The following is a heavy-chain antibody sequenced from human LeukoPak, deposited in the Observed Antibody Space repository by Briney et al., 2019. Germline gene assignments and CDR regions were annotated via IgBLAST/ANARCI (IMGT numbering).Heavy chain of an antibody. CDR3: AREVGYGSGSYEDY. Sequence: SVTVSCKASGGTFSSYAISWVRQAPGQGLEWMGRIIPILGIANYAQKFQGRVTITADKSTSTAYMELSSLRSEDTAVYYCAREVGYGSGSYEDYWGQGTLVTVSS. J-gene: IGHJ4*02. CDR1: GGTFSSYA. CDR2: IIPILGIA. V-gene: IGHV1-69*04. D-gene: IGHD3-10*01.